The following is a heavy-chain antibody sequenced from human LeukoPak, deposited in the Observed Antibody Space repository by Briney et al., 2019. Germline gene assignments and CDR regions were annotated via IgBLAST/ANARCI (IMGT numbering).Heavy chain of an antibody. CDR2: INPNSGGT. CDR3: ARGVYSSSSDWFDP. J-gene: IGHJ5*02. CDR1: GYTFTSYD. V-gene: IGHV1-2*02. Sequence: ASVKVSCKASGYTFTSYDISWVRQAPGQGLEWMGWINPNSGGTNYAQKFQGRVTMTRDTSISTAYMELSRLRSDDTAVYYCARGVYSSSSDWFDPWGQGTLVTVSS. D-gene: IGHD6-6*01.